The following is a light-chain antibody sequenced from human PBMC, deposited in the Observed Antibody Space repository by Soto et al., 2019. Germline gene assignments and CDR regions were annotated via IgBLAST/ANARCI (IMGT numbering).Light chain of an antibody. CDR3: QQSYSTPRALT. CDR1: QSISSY. J-gene: IGKJ4*01. V-gene: IGKV1-39*01. CDR2: AAS. Sequence: DIQVTQSPSSLSASVVDRVTITCXAIQSISSYLNWYQQKPGKAPKLLIYAASSLQSGVPSRFSGSGSGTDFTLTISSLQPEDFATYYCQQSYSTPRALTFGGGTKVDIK.